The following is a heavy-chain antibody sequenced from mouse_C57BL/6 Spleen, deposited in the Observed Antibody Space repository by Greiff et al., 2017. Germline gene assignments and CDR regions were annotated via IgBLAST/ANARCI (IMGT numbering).Heavy chain of an antibody. CDR1: GYTFTSYW. D-gene: IGHD1-1*01. V-gene: IGHV1-72*01. J-gene: IGHJ1*03. CDR3: ARLSSTTVVAHWYFDV. Sequence: VQLQQPGAELVKPGASVKLSCKASGYTFTSYWMHWVKQRPGRGLEWIGRIDPNSGGTKYNEKFKSKATLTVDKPSSTAYMQLSSLTSEDSAVYYCARLSSTTVVAHWYFDVWGTGTTVTVSS. CDR2: IDPNSGGT.